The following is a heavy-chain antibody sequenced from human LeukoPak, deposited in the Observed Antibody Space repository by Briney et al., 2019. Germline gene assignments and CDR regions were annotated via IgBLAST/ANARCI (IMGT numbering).Heavy chain of an antibody. CDR3: ARDTTSSWFDY. D-gene: IGHD6-13*01. CDR1: GFTFSSYA. J-gene: IGHJ4*02. Sequence: GGSLRLSYAASGFTFSSYAMSWVRQAPGKGLEWVANIKQDGSEKYYVDSVKGRFTISRDNAKNSLYLQMNSLRAEDTAVYYCARDTTSSWFDYWGQGTLVTVSS. V-gene: IGHV3-7*03. CDR2: IKQDGSEK.